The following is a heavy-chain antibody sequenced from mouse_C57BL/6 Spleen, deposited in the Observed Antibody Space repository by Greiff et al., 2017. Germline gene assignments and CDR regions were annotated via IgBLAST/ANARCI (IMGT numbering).Heavy chain of an antibody. CDR3: VRHERGIGSSYNWYFDV. D-gene: IGHD1-1*01. Sequence: EVKLMESGGGLVQPKGSLKLSCAASGFSFNTYAMNWVRQAPGKGLEWVARIRSKSNNYATYYADSVKDRFTISRDDSESMLYLQMNNLKTEDTAMYYCVRHERGIGSSYNWYFDVWGTGTTVTVSS. J-gene: IGHJ1*03. V-gene: IGHV10-1*01. CDR2: IRSKSNNYAT. CDR1: GFSFNTYA.